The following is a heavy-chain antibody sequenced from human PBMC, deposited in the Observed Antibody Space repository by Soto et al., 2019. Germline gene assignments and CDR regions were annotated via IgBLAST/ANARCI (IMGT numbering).Heavy chain of an antibody. J-gene: IGHJ4*01. CDR3: ARGGRRDGYYNSGSWLDY. CDR2: IKVGNGKT. Sequence: QVQFVQSGAEEKKPGASVKISCKSSGDIFTTYIIHWVRQAPGQRPEWMGWIKVGNGKTKYSQKFQGSVTITRNTSASTAYMELGSLRSEDTAVYYCARGGRRDGYYNSGSWLDYWGQGTLVTVSS. V-gene: IGHV1-3*05. CDR1: GDIFTTYI. D-gene: IGHD3-10*01.